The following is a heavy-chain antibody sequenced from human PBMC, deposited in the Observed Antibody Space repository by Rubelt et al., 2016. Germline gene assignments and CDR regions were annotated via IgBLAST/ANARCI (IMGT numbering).Heavy chain of an antibody. J-gene: IGHJ4*02. V-gene: IGHV4-31*03. CDR1: GGSISSGDYY. D-gene: IGHD3-22*01. CDR3: ARGADSSGYYY. Sequence: QVQLQESGPGLVKPSQTLSLTCTVSGGSISSGDYYWSWIRQHPGKGLEWIGYIYYSGSTNYNPSLKSRVTISVDTSKNQYSLKLSFVTAADTAVYYCARGADSSGYYYWGQGILVTVSS. CDR2: IYYSGST.